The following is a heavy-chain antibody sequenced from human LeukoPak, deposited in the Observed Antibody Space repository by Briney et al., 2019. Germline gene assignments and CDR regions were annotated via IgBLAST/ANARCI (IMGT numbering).Heavy chain of an antibody. CDR3: ARQEDCSSTSCYANVQWRGKRGNWFDP. V-gene: IGHV4-31*03. CDR2: IYYNGST. Sequence: PSETLSLTCTVSGGSISSGGYYWSWIRQHPGKGLEWIGYIYYNGSTYYNPSLKSRVTVSVDTSKNQFSLKLSSVTAADTAVYYCARQEDCSSTSCYANVQWRGKRGNWFDPWGQGTLVTVSS. J-gene: IGHJ5*02. CDR1: GGSISSGGYY. D-gene: IGHD2-2*01.